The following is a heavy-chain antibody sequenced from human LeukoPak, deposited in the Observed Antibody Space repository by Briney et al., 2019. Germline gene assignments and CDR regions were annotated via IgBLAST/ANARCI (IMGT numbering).Heavy chain of an antibody. CDR1: GGSFSGYY. D-gene: IGHD3-16*02. J-gene: IGHJ6*02. CDR3: ARVRARDDYVWGSYRPRYYYYGMDV. CDR2: INHSGST. V-gene: IGHV4-34*01. Sequence: SETLCLTCAVYGGSFSGYYWSWIRQPPGEGLEWIGEINHSGSTNYNPSLKSRVTISVGTSKNQFSLKLSSVTAADTAVYYCARVRARDDYVWGSYRPRYYYYGMDVWGQGTTVTVSS.